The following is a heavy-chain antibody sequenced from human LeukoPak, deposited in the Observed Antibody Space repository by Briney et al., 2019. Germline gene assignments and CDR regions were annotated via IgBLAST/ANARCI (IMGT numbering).Heavy chain of an antibody. Sequence: GESLKISCKGSGYSFINYWIGWVRQMPGKGLEWMGIIYPGDSDTRYSPSFQGQVTISANKSISTAYLQWSSLKASDTAMYYCARQPVPAAGLIDYWGQGTLVTVSS. D-gene: IGHD2-2*01. CDR3: ARQPVPAAGLIDY. J-gene: IGHJ4*02. V-gene: IGHV5-51*01. CDR1: GYSFINYW. CDR2: IYPGDSDT.